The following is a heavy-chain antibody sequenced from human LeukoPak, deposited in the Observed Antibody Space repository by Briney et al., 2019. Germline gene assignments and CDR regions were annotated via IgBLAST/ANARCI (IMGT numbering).Heavy chain of an antibody. Sequence: SGGSLRLSYAASGFTFSSYAMSWVRQAPGKGLEWVSVVSVGGGSTYYADSVKGRFTISRDNSKNTLYLQMNSLRAEDTAVYYCAKVRDCSGGSCYRYFDYWGQGTLVTVSS. D-gene: IGHD2-15*01. CDR3: AKVRDCSGGSCYRYFDY. J-gene: IGHJ4*02. CDR2: VSVGGGST. CDR1: GFTFSSYA. V-gene: IGHV3-23*01.